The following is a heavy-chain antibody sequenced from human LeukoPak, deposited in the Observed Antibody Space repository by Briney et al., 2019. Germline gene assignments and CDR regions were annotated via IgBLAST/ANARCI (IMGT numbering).Heavy chain of an antibody. CDR2: IIPIFGTA. Sequence: ASVKVSCKASGYTFTSYAISWVRQAPGQGLEWMGGIIPIFGTANYAQKFQGRVTITADESTSTAYMELSSLRSEDTAVYYCARGRRERYCSSTSCKGDAFDIWGQGTMVTVSS. V-gene: IGHV1-69*13. J-gene: IGHJ3*02. CDR3: ARGRRERYCSSTSCKGDAFDI. CDR1: GYTFTSYA. D-gene: IGHD2-2*01.